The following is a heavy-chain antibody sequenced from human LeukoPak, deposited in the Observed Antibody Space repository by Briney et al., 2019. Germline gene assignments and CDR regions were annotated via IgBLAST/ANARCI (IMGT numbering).Heavy chain of an antibody. Sequence: GGSPRLSCVASGFTFRSYAMHWVRQAPGKGLEWVAIISYDGSNKYYADSVRGRFTISRDNSKNTLYLQMKRLRLEDTAVYYCARGYCSSTFCDLDFDYWGQGTLVTVSS. J-gene: IGHJ4*02. V-gene: IGHV3-30*01. CDR1: GFTFRSYA. CDR3: ARGYCSSTFCDLDFDY. D-gene: IGHD2-2*01. CDR2: ISYDGSNK.